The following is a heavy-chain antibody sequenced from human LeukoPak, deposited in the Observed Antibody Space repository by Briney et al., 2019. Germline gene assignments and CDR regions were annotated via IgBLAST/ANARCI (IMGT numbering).Heavy chain of an antibody. CDR1: GFTFSRHA. D-gene: IGHD3-10*01. J-gene: IGHJ4*02. CDR2: ITYDESNK. V-gene: IGHV3-30-3*01. Sequence: GGSLRLSCVVSGFTFSRHAMHWVRQAPGKGLEWVAVITYDESNKYYVDSVKGRFTISRDNAKNSLYLQMNSLRAEDTALYYCAKDSMVRGVSPWYFDYWGQGTLVTVSS. CDR3: AKDSMVRGVSPWYFDY.